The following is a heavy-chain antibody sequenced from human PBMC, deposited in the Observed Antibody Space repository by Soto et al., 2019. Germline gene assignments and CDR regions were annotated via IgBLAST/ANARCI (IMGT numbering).Heavy chain of an antibody. V-gene: IGHV1-69*01. CDR3: ARDLNYYGSGSYYNDAFDI. D-gene: IGHD3-10*01. J-gene: IGHJ3*02. CDR2: IIPIFGTA. Sequence: QVQLVQSGAEVKKPGSSVKVSCKASGGTFSSYAISWVRQAPGQGLEWMGGIIPIFGTANYAQKFQGRVTITADESTSTAYMELSRLGSEDTAVYYCARDLNYYGSGSYYNDAFDIWGQGTMVTVSS. CDR1: GGTFSSYA.